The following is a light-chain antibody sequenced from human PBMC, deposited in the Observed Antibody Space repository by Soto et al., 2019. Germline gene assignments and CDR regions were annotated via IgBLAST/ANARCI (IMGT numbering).Light chain of an antibody. J-gene: IGLJ1*01. CDR2: DVG. V-gene: IGLV2-14*01. Sequence: QSVLTQHASVSGSPGQSITISCIGTSSDVGGYNYVSWYQHHPGKAPKLMIYDVGYRPSGVSNRFSGSKSGNTASLTISGLQAEDEADYYCSSYTSSNTYVFGPGTKVTVL. CDR3: SSYTSSNTYV. CDR1: SSDVGGYNY.